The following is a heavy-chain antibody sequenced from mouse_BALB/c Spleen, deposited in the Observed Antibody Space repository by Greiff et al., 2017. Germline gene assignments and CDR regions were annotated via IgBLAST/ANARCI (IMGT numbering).Heavy chain of an antibody. J-gene: IGHJ3*01. V-gene: IGHV2-6-4*01. CDR3: ASTTMITTEFAY. Sequence: VKLMESGPGLVAPSQSLSITCPVSGFSLSRYSVHWVRQPPGKGLEWLGMIWGGGSTDYNSALKSRLSISKDNSKSQVFLKMNSLQTDDTAMYYCASTTMITTEFAYWGQGTLVTVSA. D-gene: IGHD2-4*01. CDR2: IWGGGST. CDR1: GFSLSRYS.